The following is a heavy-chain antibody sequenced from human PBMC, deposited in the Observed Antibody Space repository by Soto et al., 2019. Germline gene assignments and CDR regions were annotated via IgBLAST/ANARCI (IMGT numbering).Heavy chain of an antibody. CDR2: TYYRSKWYN. CDR3: ARAPTILGVVTGDAFDI. J-gene: IGHJ3*02. D-gene: IGHD3-3*01. CDR1: GDSVSSNSAA. V-gene: IGHV6-1*01. Sequence: SQTLSLTCAISGDSVSSNSAAWNWIRQSPSRSLEWLGRTYYRSKWYNDYAVSVKSRITINPDTSKNQFSLQLNSVTPEDTAVYYCARAPTILGVVTGDAFDIWGQGTMVTVSS.